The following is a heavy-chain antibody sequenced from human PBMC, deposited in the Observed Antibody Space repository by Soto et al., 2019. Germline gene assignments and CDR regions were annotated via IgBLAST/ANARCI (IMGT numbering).Heavy chain of an antibody. V-gene: IGHV4-39*01. Sequence: EALSRTCAVSGACMTNKNNYWAWIRQPPGKGLEWVATSFYSGTTYYNSSLKSRVAVSVDTSNSQLSLKLSSVSAADSAVYYCARHRLYSSSHGAGGMHVW. CDR2: SFYSGTT. J-gene: IGHJ6*01. D-gene: IGHD5-18*01. CDR3: ARHRLYSSSHGAGGMHV. CDR1: GACMTNKNNY.